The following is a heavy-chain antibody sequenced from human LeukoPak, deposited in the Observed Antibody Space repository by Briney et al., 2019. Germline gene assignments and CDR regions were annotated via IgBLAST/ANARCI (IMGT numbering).Heavy chain of an antibody. Sequence: SETLSLTCAAYGGSFSGYYWSWIRQPPGKGLEWIGEINHSGSTNYNPSLKSRVTISVDTSKNQFSLKLSSVTAADTAVYYCARASAPYYYDSSGYYAAFGAFDIWGQGTMVTVSS. CDR2: INHSGST. V-gene: IGHV4-34*01. CDR3: ARASAPYYYDSSGYYAAFGAFDI. J-gene: IGHJ3*02. D-gene: IGHD3-22*01. CDR1: GGSFSGYY.